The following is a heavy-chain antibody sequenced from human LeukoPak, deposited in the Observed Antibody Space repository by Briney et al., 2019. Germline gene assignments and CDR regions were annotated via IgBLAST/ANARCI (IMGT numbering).Heavy chain of an antibody. V-gene: IGHV3-11*04. J-gene: IGHJ4*02. CDR2: ISSSGSTI. Sequence: GGSLRLSCAASGFTFSDYYMSWIRQAPGKGLEWVSYISSSGSTIYYADSVKGRFTISRDNAKNSLYLQMNSLRSEDTAVYYCARDSHMYSSSSVNDYWGQGTLVTVSS. CDR1: GFTFSDYY. D-gene: IGHD6-6*01. CDR3: ARDSHMYSSSSVNDY.